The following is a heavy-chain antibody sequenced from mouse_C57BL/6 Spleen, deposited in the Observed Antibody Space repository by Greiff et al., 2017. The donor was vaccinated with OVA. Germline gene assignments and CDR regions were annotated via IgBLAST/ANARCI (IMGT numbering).Heavy chain of an antibody. CDR3: ARDKRYYSNYVPYAMDY. J-gene: IGHJ4*01. V-gene: IGHV3-6*01. D-gene: IGHD2-5*01. CDR1: GYSITSGYY. Sequence: EVKLVESGPGLVKPSQSLSLTCSVTGYSITSGYYWNWIRQFPGNKLEWMGYISYDGSNNYNPSLKNRISITRDTSKNQFFLKLNSVTTEDTATYYCARDKRYYSNYVPYAMDYWGQGTSVTVSS. CDR2: ISYDGSN.